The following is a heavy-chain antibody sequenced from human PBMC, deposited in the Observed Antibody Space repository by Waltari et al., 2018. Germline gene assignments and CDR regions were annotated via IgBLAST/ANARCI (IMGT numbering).Heavy chain of an antibody. D-gene: IGHD6-19*01. Sequence: QVQLQQWGAGLLKPSETLSLTCAVYGGSFSGYYWSWIRQPPGKVLEWIGEINHSGSTNYNPSLKSRVTISVDTSKNQFSLKLSSVTAADTAVYYCARGLCIAVDPCYFDYWGQGTLVTVSS. J-gene: IGHJ4*02. CDR3: ARGLCIAVDPCYFDY. CDR2: INHSGST. CDR1: GGSFSGYY. V-gene: IGHV4-34*01.